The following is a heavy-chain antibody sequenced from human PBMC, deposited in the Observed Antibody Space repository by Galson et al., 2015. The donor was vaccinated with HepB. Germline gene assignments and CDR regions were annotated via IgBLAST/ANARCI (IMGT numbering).Heavy chain of an antibody. D-gene: IGHD2-2*02. Sequence: SLRLSCAASGFTFSSYAMHWVRQSPGKGLEWVAVISYDGRNKYYADSVKGRFTISRDNSKNTLYLEMNSLRAEDTAVYYCARGYCSSTTCYSGWFDPWGQGTLVTVSS. J-gene: IGHJ5*02. CDR3: ARGYCSSTTCYSGWFDP. CDR1: GFTFSSYA. CDR2: ISYDGRNK. V-gene: IGHV3-30*04.